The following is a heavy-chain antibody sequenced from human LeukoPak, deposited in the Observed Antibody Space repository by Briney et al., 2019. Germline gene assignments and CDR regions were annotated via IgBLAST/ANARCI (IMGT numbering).Heavy chain of an antibody. D-gene: IGHD3-22*01. J-gene: IGHJ3*02. CDR3: ARGVTMIVVVTYAFDI. CDR2: ISSSSSYI. V-gene: IGHV3-21*01. Sequence: PGGSLRLSCAASGFTFSSYAMSWVRQAPGKGLEWVSSISSSSSYIYYADSVKGRFTISRDNAKNSLYLQMNSLRAEDTAVYYCARGVTMIVVVTYAFDIWGQGTMVTVSS. CDR1: GFTFSSYA.